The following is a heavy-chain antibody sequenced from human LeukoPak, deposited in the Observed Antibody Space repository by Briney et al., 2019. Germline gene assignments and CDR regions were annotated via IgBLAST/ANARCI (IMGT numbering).Heavy chain of an antibody. D-gene: IGHD3-10*01. CDR1: GLTFSRSW. CDR2: INSDGSST. CDR3: ARAEIYYYGSGSPDY. Sequence: GGSLRLSCAASGLTFSRSWMHWVRQAPGKGLVWVSRINSDGSSTNYADSVKGRFTISRDNAKNTLYLQKNSLRAEDTAVYYCARAEIYYYGSGSPDYWGQGTLVTVSS. V-gene: IGHV3-74*01. J-gene: IGHJ4*02.